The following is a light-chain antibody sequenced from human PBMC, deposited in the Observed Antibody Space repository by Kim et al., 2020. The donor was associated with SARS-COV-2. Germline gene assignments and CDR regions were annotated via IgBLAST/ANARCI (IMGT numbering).Light chain of an antibody. CDR2: AVT. Sequence: QSITLSCTGTSSDIGGYNYVTWHQQHPGKAPKLMIYAVTQRPSGVSNRFSGSKSGNTASLTISGLQAEDEADYYCSSFTGSSAFWLFGGGTQLNVL. CDR1: SSDIGGYNY. V-gene: IGLV2-14*03. J-gene: IGLJ3*02. CDR3: SSFTGSSAFWL.